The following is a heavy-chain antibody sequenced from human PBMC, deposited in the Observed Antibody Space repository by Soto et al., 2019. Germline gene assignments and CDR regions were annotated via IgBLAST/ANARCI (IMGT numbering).Heavy chain of an antibody. D-gene: IGHD3-10*01. CDR3: ARVLWFGGDDAFDI. Sequence: GASVKVSCKACGYTFTSYGISWVRQAPGQGLEWMGWISAYNGNTNYAQKLQGRVTMTTDTSTSTAYMELRSLRSDDTAVYYCARVLWFGGDDAFDIWGQGTMVTVSS. CDR1: GYTFTSYG. V-gene: IGHV1-18*01. CDR2: ISAYNGNT. J-gene: IGHJ3*02.